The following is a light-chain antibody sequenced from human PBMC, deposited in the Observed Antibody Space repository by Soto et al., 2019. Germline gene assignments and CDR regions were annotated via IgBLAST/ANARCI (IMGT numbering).Light chain of an antibody. V-gene: IGKV3-15*01. CDR1: QSVSGN. J-gene: IGKJ1*01. Sequence: EIVMTQSPATMSVSPGERATLSCRASQSVSGNLAWYQQKPGQAPRLLIYGASTRATGIPARFSGSGSGTEFTLTISSMQSEDFAVYYCHQYNSWPQTFGQGTKVEF. CDR3: HQYNSWPQT. CDR2: GAS.